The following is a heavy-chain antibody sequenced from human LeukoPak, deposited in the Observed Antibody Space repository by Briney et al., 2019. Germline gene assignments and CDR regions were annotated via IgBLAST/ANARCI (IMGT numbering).Heavy chain of an antibody. J-gene: IGHJ4*02. CDR2: INHSGST. V-gene: IGHV4-34*01. CDR1: GGSFSGYY. CDR3: ARGRNSGWLGYYFDY. Sequence: PSETLSLTCAVYGGSFSGYYWSWIRQLPGKGLEWIGEINHSGSTNYNPSLKSRVTISVDTSKNQFSLKLSSVTAADTAVYYCARGRNSGWLGYYFDYWGQGTLVTVSS. D-gene: IGHD6-19*01.